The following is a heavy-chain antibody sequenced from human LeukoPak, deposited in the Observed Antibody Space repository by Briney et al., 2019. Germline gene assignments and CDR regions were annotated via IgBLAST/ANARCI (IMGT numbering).Heavy chain of an antibody. V-gene: IGHV1-46*01. Sequence: ASVKVSCKASGYTFTSYYMHWVRQAPGQGLEWMGIINPSGGSTSYAQKFQGRVTMTRDTSTSTVYMELSSLRSEDTAVYYCARAPLAYDSSGHSDYWGQGTLVTVSS. J-gene: IGHJ4*02. CDR1: GYTFTSYY. CDR2: INPSGGST. CDR3: ARAPLAYDSSGHSDY. D-gene: IGHD3-22*01.